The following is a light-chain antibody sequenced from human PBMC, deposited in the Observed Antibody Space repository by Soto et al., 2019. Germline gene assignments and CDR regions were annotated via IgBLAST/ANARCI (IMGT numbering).Light chain of an antibody. CDR1: SSDVGSYNL. Sequence: QSALTQPASVSGSPGQSITISCTGTSSDVGSYNLVSWYQQHPGKAPKLMIYEGSKRPSGVSNRFSGSKSGNTASLTISGLQAEDEAEYYCCSYAGSVVFGGGTKLTV. CDR3: CSYAGSVV. V-gene: IGLV2-23*01. J-gene: IGLJ2*01. CDR2: EGS.